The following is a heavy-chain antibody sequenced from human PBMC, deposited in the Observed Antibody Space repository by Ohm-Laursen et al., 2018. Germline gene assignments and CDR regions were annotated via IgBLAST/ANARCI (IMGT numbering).Heavy chain of an antibody. CDR1: GGSISSNY. V-gene: IGHV4-59*07. J-gene: IGHJ4*02. Sequence: SDTLSLTYSVSGGSISSNYWSWIRQPPGKGLEWIGYFYYSGSSHYNPSLNSRLTISVDTSKNQFSLKLTSVTAADTAVYYCARVNRYYDSSGYYYNYYFDSWGQGTLVTVSS. CDR3: ARVNRYYDSSGYYYNYYFDS. CDR2: FYYSGSS. D-gene: IGHD3-22*01.